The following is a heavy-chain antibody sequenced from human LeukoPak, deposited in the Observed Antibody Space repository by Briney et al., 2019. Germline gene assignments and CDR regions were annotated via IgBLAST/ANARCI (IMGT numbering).Heavy chain of an antibody. J-gene: IGHJ4*02. V-gene: IGHV3-23*01. CDR1: GFTFSSYA. CDR3: AKVPSGWLRPSDY. CDR2: ISSSGSNT. Sequence: VGSRRLSCAASGFTFSSYAMTWVRQAPGKGLEWVSGISSSGSNTYYADSVKGRFTISRDNSKNTLSLQMNSLRVEDTAVYYCAKVPSGWLRPSDYWGQGTLVTVSS. D-gene: IGHD6-19*01.